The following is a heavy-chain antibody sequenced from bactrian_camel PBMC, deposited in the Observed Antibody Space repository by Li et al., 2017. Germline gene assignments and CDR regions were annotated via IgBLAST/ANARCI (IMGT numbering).Heavy chain of an antibody. CDR2: INSGGDNT. CDR1: GFTFSSYA. J-gene: IGHJ4*01. CDR3: AAGRPYTCFSASCLLDAGRYIY. D-gene: IGHD6*01. Sequence: VQLVESGGGLVQPGGSLRLSCAASGFTFSSYAMSWVRQAPGKGLEWVSHINSGGDNTYYADIVKDRSTISLDKAKSTLYLQINSLKPEDTGMYFCAAGRPYTCFSASCLLDAGRYIYWGQGTQVTVS. V-gene: IGHV3S31*01.